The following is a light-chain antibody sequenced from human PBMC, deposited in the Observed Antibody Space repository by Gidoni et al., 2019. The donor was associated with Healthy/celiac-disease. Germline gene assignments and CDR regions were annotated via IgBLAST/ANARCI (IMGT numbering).Light chain of an antibody. CDR1: SGSIASNY. V-gene: IGLV6-57*02. Sequence: NFMLTQPHSVSESPGKTVTISCTGSSGSIASNYVQWYQQRPGSAPTTVIYEDNQRLSGVPDRFSVSIDSSSNSASLTISGLKTEDEADYYCQSYDSSNQWVFGGGTKLTVL. CDR3: QSYDSSNQWV. J-gene: IGLJ2*01. CDR2: EDN.